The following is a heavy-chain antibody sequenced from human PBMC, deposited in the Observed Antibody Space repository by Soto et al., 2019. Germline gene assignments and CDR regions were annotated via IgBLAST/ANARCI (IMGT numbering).Heavy chain of an antibody. CDR2: IIPIFGTA. V-gene: IGHV1-69*13. J-gene: IGHJ4*02. D-gene: IGHD3-22*01. CDR1: GGTFSSYA. Sequence: SVKVSCKASGGTFSSYAISWVRQAPGQGLEWMGGIIPIFGTANYAQKFQGRVTITADESTSTAYMELSSLKTEDTAVYYCVRATYFSDSSGYTRCLDYWGQGTLVTVSS. CDR3: VRATYFSDSSGYTRCLDY.